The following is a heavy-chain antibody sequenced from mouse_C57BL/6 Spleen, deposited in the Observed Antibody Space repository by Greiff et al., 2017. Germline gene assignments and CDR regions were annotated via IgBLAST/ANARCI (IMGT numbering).Heavy chain of an antibody. V-gene: IGHV1-53*01. CDR1: GYTFTSYW. CDR3: ARSAIYYYGSGYDYYAMDY. D-gene: IGHD1-1*01. CDR2: INPSNGGT. J-gene: IGHJ4*01. Sequence: QVQLQQPGTELVKPGASVKLSCKASGYTFTSYWMHWVKQRPGQGLEWIGNINPSNGGTNYNEKFKSKATLTVDKSSSTAYMQLSSLTSEDSAVYYCARSAIYYYGSGYDYYAMDYWGQGTSVTVSS.